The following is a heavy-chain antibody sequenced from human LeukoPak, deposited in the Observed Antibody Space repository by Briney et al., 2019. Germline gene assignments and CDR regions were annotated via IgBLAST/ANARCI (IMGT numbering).Heavy chain of an antibody. D-gene: IGHD1-26*01. Sequence: ASVKVSCKASGYTFTGYYMHWVRQAPGQGLEWMGWINPNSGGTNYAQKFQGRATMTRDTSISTAYMELSRLRSDDTAVYYCAREPGDSGSYYYYFDYWGQGTLVTVSS. CDR1: GYTFTGYY. V-gene: IGHV1-2*02. CDR3: AREPGDSGSYYYYFDY. CDR2: INPNSGGT. J-gene: IGHJ4*02.